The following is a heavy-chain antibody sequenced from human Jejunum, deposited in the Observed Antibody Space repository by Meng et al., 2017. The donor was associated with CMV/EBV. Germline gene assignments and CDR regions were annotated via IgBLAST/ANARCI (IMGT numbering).Heavy chain of an antibody. D-gene: IGHD3-22*01. V-gene: IGHV4-39*07. CDR1: SS. Sequence: SSCCCLIPSPTKRLEFFWSIYYRWNTSYNPSLNSRMTISLYTSQRKFSLKLTSVTAADTAVYYCARDYPSYYDNKGYYAFDIWGPGTMVTVSS. J-gene: IGHJ3*02. CDR2: IYYRWNT. CDR3: ARDYPSYYDNKGYYAFDI.